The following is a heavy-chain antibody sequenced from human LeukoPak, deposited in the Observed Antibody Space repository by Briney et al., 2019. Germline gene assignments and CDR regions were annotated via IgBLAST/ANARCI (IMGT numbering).Heavy chain of an antibody. CDR1: GFTFSSYA. D-gene: IGHD6-13*01. J-gene: IGHJ3*02. Sequence: GGSLRLSCAGSGFTFSSYAMSWVRQAPGKGLEWVSAISGGGGSTYYADPVKGRFTISRDNSKNTLYLQMNSLGAEETAVYYCAKVRQLVRGAFDIWGQGTMVTVSS. CDR2: ISGGGGST. V-gene: IGHV3-23*01. CDR3: AKVRQLVRGAFDI.